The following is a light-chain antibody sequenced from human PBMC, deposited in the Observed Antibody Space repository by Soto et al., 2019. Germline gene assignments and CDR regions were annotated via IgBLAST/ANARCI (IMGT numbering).Light chain of an antibody. J-gene: IGLJ2*01. V-gene: IGLV3-21*04. CDR2: YES. CDR3: QVWDSISDHVV. CDR1: NIGSKY. Sequence: SYELTQPPSVSVAPGKTARITCGGNNIGSKYVHWYQQKAGQAPVMVIYYESDRPSGIPERFSGSNSGNTATLTISRVEVGDEADYYCQVWDSISDHVVFGGGTKLTVL.